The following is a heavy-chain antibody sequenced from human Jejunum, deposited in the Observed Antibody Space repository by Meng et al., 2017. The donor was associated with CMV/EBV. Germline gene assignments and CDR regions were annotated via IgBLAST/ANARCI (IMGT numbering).Heavy chain of an antibody. V-gene: IGHV3-20*01. D-gene: IGHD3-3*01. CDR3: ARERTVLTGFLEWLLFNY. CDR1: EDYG. J-gene: IGHJ4*02. CDR2: INWSGAST. Sequence: EDYGMGWVRQVPGKGLEWVSGINWSGASTGYADSVRGRFTVSRDNTKNSLYLQMDSLRAEDTALYHCARERTVLTGFLEWLLFNYWGQGTLVTVSS.